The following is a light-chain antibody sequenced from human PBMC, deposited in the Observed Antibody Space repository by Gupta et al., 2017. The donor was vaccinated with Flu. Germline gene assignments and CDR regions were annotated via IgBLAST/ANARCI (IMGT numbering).Light chain of an antibody. CDR2: EVS. CDR3: TSYRRGNTPWV. V-gene: IGLV2-14*01. J-gene: IGLJ3*02. CDR1: SSDIGGYNY. Sequence: QSALTQPASVSGSPGQSITISCTGTSSDIGGYNYVSWYQQYPGKAPKVIIFEVSDRPSGVSNRFSGSKSDNTASLTISGLQADDEADYYCTSYRRGNTPWVFGGGTKVTVL.